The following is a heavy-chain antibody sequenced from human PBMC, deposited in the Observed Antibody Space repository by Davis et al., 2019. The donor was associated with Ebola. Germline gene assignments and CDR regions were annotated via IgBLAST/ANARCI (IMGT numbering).Heavy chain of an antibody. CDR2: IWYDGSNK. J-gene: IGHJ4*02. Sequence: PGGSLRLSCAASGFTFSSYAMSWVRQAPGKGLEWVAVIWYDGSNKYYADSVKGRFTISRDNSKNTLYLQMNSLRAEDTAVYYCARDHGKTGTLMDYWGQGTLVTVSS. CDR3: ARDHGKTGTLMDY. V-gene: IGHV3-33*08. D-gene: IGHD4-23*01. CDR1: GFTFSSYA.